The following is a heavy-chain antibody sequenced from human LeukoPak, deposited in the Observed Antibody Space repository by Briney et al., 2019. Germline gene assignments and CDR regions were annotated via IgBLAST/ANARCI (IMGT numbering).Heavy chain of an antibody. D-gene: IGHD6-6*01. V-gene: IGHV1-69*05. Sequence: GASVKVSCKASGGTFSSYAISWVRQAPGQGLEWMGGIIPIFGTANYSQKFQGRGTITTDESTSTAYMELSSMRSDDTAVYYCARDLAARPYYYYMDVWGKGTTVTVSS. CDR3: ARDLAARPYYYYMDV. CDR1: GGTFSSYA. J-gene: IGHJ6*03. CDR2: IIPIFGTA.